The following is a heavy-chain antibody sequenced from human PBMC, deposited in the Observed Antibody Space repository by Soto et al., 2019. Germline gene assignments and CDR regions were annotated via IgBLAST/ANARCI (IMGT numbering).Heavy chain of an antibody. CDR3: TTTLLRYYPEIPDAFDI. CDR2: IRSKANSYAT. CDR1: GFTFSGSA. V-gene: IGHV3-73*01. J-gene: IGHJ3*02. D-gene: IGHD3-9*01. Sequence: CAASGFTFSGSAIHWVRQASGKGLEWVGRIRSKANSYATAYAASVKGRFTISRDDSKNTAYLQMNSLKTEDTAVYYCTTTLLRYYPEIPDAFDIWGQGTMVTVSS.